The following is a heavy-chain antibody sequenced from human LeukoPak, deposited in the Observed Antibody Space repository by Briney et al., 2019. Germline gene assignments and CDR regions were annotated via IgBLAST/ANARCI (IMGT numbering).Heavy chain of an antibody. V-gene: IGHV4-39*01. Sequence: ASETLSLTCTVSGGSISSSDYYWGWIRQPPEKGLEWIGAISSSGSTYYNPSLKSRVTISVDSSKNQFSLKLSSATAADTAVYYCARRTSNPVGAIDYWGQGTLVTVSS. D-gene: IGHD1-26*01. CDR2: ISSSGST. CDR3: ARRTSNPVGAIDY. CDR1: GGSISSSDYY. J-gene: IGHJ4*02.